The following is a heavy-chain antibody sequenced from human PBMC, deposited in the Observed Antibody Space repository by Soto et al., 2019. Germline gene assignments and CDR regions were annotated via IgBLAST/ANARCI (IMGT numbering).Heavy chain of an antibody. CDR2: IIPIFGTA. CDR3: ARGSDSSGYYEYDPGSDAFDI. D-gene: IGHD3-22*01. V-gene: IGHV1-69*01. J-gene: IGHJ3*02. CDR1: GGTFSSYA. Sequence: QVQLVQSGAEVKKPGSSVKVSCKASGGTFSSYAISWVRQAPGQGLEWMGGIIPIFGTANYAQKFQGRVTITADESTSTGYMELSSLRSEDTAVYYCARGSDSSGYYEYDPGSDAFDIWGQGTMVTVSS.